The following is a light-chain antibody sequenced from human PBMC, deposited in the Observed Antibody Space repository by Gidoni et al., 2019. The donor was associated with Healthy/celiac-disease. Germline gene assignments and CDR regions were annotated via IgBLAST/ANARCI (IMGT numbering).Light chain of an antibody. Sequence: SYELTQPHSVSVSPGQTASITCSGDKLGDKYACWYQQKPGPSPVLVIYQDSKRPSGIPERFSGSNSGNTATLTISGTQAMDEADYYCQAWDSSLVVFGGGTKLTVL. V-gene: IGLV3-1*01. CDR3: QAWDSSLVV. J-gene: IGLJ2*01. CDR2: QDS. CDR1: KLGDKY.